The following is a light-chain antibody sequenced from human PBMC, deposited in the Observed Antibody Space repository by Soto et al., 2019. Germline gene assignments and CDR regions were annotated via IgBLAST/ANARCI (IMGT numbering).Light chain of an antibody. V-gene: IGKV1-5*01. J-gene: IGKJ1*01. Sequence: DIQMTQSPSTLSASVGARVSITCRASQRIGSWLTWYQQTPGKVPKLLIYDASHLTSGVPSRFSGSGSGTEFTHSISSLQPDYFATYYGQHYYTSPYMFGQGTK. CDR1: QRIGSW. CDR2: DAS. CDR3: QHYYTSPYM.